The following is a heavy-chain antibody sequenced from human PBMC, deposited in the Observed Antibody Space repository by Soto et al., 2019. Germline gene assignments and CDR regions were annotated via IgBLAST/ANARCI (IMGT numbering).Heavy chain of an antibody. J-gene: IGHJ6*02. D-gene: IGHD5-18*01. Sequence: ASVKVSCKASGYTFTGFYMHWVRQAPGQGLEWMGWINPNSGGTNYAQKFQGWVTMTRDTSISTAYMELSRLRSDDTAVYYCARVPRSIQHPYYYYGMDVWGQGTTVTVSS. V-gene: IGHV1-2*04. CDR1: GYTFTGFY. CDR3: ARVPRSIQHPYYYYGMDV. CDR2: INPNSGGT.